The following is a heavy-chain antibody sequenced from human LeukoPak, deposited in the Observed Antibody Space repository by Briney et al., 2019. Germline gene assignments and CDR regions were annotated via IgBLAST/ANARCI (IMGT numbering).Heavy chain of an antibody. CDR2: INHSGST. CDR3: ARGGSSGWYRDYFDY. Sequence: SETLSLTCAVYGGSFSGYYWSWIRHPPGKGLEWIGEINHSGSTNYNLSLKSRVTISVDTSKNQFSLKLSSVTAADTAVYYCARGGSSGWYRDYFDYWGQGTLVTVSS. J-gene: IGHJ4*02. V-gene: IGHV4-34*01. CDR1: GGSFSGYY. D-gene: IGHD6-19*01.